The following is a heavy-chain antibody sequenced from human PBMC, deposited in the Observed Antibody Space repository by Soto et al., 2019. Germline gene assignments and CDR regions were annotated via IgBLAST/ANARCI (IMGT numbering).Heavy chain of an antibody. Sequence: GGSLILSCAGSGFTFGDSYMSWIRQAPGKGLEWLSYISPGSRYPAYADSVKGRFTISRDNAKRSPYLQMMSLTAEDTAIYYCVRGGGGGLFDPWGQGTMVTVSS. CDR2: ISPGSRYP. CDR3: VRGGGGGLFDP. CDR1: GFTFGDSY. V-gene: IGHV3-11*06. J-gene: IGHJ5*02. D-gene: IGHD2-15*01.